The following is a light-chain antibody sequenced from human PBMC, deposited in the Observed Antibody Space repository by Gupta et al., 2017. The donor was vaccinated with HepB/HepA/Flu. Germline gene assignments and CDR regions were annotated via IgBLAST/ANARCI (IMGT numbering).Light chain of an antibody. Sequence: QSALTQPASVSGSPGQLITIFCNGTSSDVGGYNYVAWYQQHPGKAPNLIIYDVSDRPSGVSNRFSGSKSGNTASLTISGLQAEDEADYYCSSYTSSSTLVFGGGTKLTVL. CDR3: SSYTSSSTLV. V-gene: IGLV2-14*03. CDR1: SSDVGGYNY. CDR2: DVS. J-gene: IGLJ2*01.